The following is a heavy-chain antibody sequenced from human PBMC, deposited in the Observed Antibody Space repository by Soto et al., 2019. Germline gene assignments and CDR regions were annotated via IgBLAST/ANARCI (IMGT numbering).Heavy chain of an antibody. J-gene: IGHJ5*02. D-gene: IGHD3-9*01. CDR3: ARGYYDILTGYYAVGCWFDP. Sequence: PSETLSLTCTVSGGSISSGGYYWSWIRQHPGKGLEWIGYIYYSGSTYYNPSLKSRVTISVDTSKNQFSLKLSSVTAADTAVYYCARGYYDILTGYYAVGCWFDPWGQGTLVTVSS. CDR2: IYYSGST. V-gene: IGHV4-31*03. CDR1: GGSISSGGYY.